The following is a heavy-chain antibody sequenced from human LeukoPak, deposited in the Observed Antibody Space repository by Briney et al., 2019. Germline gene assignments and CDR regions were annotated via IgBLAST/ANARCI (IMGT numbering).Heavy chain of an antibody. CDR3: ASVAYYVY. Sequence: SQTLSLTCTVSGGSISSGDYYWTWIRQHPGKGLEWIGYIYYSGSTYYSPSLKSRVTISIDTSKNQFSLKLSSVTAADTAVYYCASVAYYVYWGQGTLVTVSS. J-gene: IGHJ4*02. D-gene: IGHD5-12*01. V-gene: IGHV4-31*03. CDR2: IYYSGST. CDR1: GGSISSGDYY.